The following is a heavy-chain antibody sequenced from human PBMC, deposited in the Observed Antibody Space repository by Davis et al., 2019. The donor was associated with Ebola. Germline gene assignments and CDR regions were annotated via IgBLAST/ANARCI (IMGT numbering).Heavy chain of an antibody. CDR2: MNPNRGYT. CDR1: GYTFTRYD. CDR3: ARAQFPTTSDH. J-gene: IGHJ4*02. V-gene: IGHV1-8*01. Sequence: AASVKVSCKASGYTFTRYDINWVRQAPGQGLEWMGWMNPNRGYTGYAQKLQGRVTMTTDTSTSTAYMELRSLRSDDTAVYYCARAQFPTTSDHWGQGTLVTVSS. D-gene: IGHD1-1*01.